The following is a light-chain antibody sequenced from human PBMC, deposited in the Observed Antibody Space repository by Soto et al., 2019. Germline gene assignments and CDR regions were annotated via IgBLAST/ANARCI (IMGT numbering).Light chain of an antibody. CDR2: AAS. CDR3: QPYDNWTLT. V-gene: IGKV3-15*01. J-gene: IGKJ4*01. Sequence: EIVMTQSPATLSVSPGERATLSCRASQSVTSNLAWYQQKLVQAPRLLIYAASTTSDGIPGRFSGSGSGTEFTLTITSPQSEYCAVYYCQPYDNWTLTVGGGTKVESK. CDR1: QSVTSN.